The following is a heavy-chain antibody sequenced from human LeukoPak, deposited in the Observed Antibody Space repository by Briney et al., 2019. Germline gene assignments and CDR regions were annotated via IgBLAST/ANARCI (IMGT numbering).Heavy chain of an antibody. Sequence: SETLSLTCTVSGGSISSGTYYWAWIRQPPGKGLEWIGTIYHSGSTYYNPSLKSRVTISVDTSKNQFSLNLTSLTAADTAVYYCARDRKYYYHMDVWGKGTTVTISS. V-gene: IGHV4-39*07. CDR1: GGSISSGTYY. CDR2: IYHSGST. D-gene: IGHD1-14*01. CDR3: ARDRKYYYHMDV. J-gene: IGHJ6*03.